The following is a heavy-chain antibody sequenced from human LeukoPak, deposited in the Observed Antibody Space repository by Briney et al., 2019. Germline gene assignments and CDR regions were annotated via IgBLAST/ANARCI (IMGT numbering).Heavy chain of an antibody. CDR3: ARRRGSGSYYKQANYYYYYVDV. CDR1: GDSISTIKSY. J-gene: IGHJ6*03. Sequence: PSQTLSLTCTVSGDSISTIKSYWGWIRHPPLNGLEWIRRIYYTRNIYCNACLKSRVTISVDTSKNQFSLKLSSVTAADTAVYYCARRRGSGSYYKQANYYYYYVDVWGKGTTVTISS. D-gene: IGHD3-10*01. CDR2: IYYTRNI. V-gene: IGHV4-39*01.